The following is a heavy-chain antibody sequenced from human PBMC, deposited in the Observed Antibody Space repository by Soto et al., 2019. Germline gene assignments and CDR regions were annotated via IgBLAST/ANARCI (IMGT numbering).Heavy chain of an antibody. D-gene: IGHD6-13*01. J-gene: IGHJ5*02. CDR2: IFANGHT. CDR1: GGSISEKY. CDR3: VASLAASGLNWLDP. V-gene: IGHV4-4*07. Sequence: SETLSLTCIVSGGSISEKYWNWVRQPPGKGLEWIGLIFANGHTDYNPSLKSRVTMSVDAYKNQFSLRLTSMTAADTAVYYCVASLAASGLNWLDPWGRGTLVTVS.